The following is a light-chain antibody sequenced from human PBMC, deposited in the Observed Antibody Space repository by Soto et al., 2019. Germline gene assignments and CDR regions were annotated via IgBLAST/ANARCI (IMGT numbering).Light chain of an antibody. Sequence: EIVMTQSPATLSVSPVERATLSCRASPSVTNYLAWYQQKPGQAPRLVIYGAFNRATGIPARFSGSGSGTDFTLTISSLEPEDFAVYYCQQYYTWPSFGQGTRLEIK. CDR3: QQYYTWPS. CDR1: PSVTNY. CDR2: GAF. J-gene: IGKJ5*01. V-gene: IGKV3D-15*01.